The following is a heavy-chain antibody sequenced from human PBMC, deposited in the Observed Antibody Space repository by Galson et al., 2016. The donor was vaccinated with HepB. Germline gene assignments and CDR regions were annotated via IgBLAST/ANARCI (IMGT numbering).Heavy chain of an antibody. CDR2: ISGSGGST. V-gene: IGHV3-23*01. CDR1: GFTFSSHS. Sequence: SLRLSCAASGFTFSSHSMTWVRQALGKGLEWVSVISGSGGSTYYADSVKGRFTISRDNSKNTVYLHLNSLRAEDTAVYFCVKGLYGSGSSGDYWGQGTLVSVSS. CDR3: VKGLYGSGSSGDY. D-gene: IGHD3-10*01. J-gene: IGHJ4*02.